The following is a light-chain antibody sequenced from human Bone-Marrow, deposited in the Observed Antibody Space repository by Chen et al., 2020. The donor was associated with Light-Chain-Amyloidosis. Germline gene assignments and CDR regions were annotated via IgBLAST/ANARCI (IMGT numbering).Light chain of an antibody. CDR1: NIGSTS. J-gene: IGLJ3*02. CDR3: QVWDRSSDRPV. Sequence: SYVLTQPSSVSVAPGQPATIACGGNNIGSTSVHWYQQTPGQAPLLVVYDDSDRPSGIPERLYGYSSGNTSTVTISRVEAGDEDDDYCQVWDRSSDRPVFGGGTKLTVL. CDR2: DDS. V-gene: IGLV3-21*02.